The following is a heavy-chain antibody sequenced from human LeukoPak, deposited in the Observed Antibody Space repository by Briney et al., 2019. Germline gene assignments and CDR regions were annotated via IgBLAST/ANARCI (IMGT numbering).Heavy chain of an antibody. CDR2: ISGSGDTT. CDR3: AKGHSAHGTGFDC. D-gene: IGHD1-14*01. CDR1: GLTFYSYG. J-gene: IGHJ4*02. V-gene: IGHV3-23*01. Sequence: PGRSLRLSCAASGLTFYSYGMSWVRQAPGKGLEWVSGISGSGDTTYYANPVKGRFTISRDNSKNTLFLQMNSLRVEDTAVYYCAKGHSAHGTGFDCWGQGTLVAVSS.